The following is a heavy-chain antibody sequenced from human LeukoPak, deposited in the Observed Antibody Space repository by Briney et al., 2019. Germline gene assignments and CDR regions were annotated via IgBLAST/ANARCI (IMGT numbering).Heavy chain of an antibody. CDR3: ARGEDGTGDYRPTYFDS. D-gene: IGHD4-17*01. CDR2: INHGGGT. J-gene: IGHJ4*02. Sequence: SETLSLTCAVYDGSFSDYFWNWIRQTPGKGLEWIGEINHGGGTKYNPSLKSRATISVDTSKKQFSLNLTSVTAADTAVYYCARGEDGTGDYRPTYFDSWGQGTLVTVSS. CDR1: DGSFSDYF. V-gene: IGHV4-34*01.